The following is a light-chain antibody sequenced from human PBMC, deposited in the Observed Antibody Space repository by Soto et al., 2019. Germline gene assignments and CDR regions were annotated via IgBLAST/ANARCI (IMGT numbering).Light chain of an antibody. Sequence: DIQMTQSPSSLSASVGDRVTITCRASQGIRNFLAWYQQKPGKVPKLLISAASTLGSGVPSRFSGSGSGTDFTLTITSLQPEDVATYYCQKYSSVITFGQGTRLEIK. CDR2: AAS. J-gene: IGKJ5*01. CDR1: QGIRNF. CDR3: QKYSSVIT. V-gene: IGKV1-27*01.